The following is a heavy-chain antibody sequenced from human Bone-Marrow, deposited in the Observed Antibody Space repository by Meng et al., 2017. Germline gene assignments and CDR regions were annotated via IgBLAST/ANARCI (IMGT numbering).Heavy chain of an antibody. CDR3: ARGQLILRN. CDR2: INHSGSP. D-gene: IGHD2/OR15-2a*01. Sequence: QVQLQQWGAGLLKPSEALSLTCDVSAASLNGYYWTWIRQPPGKGLEWIGEINHSGSPDYNTSLKSRVTISVDTSKNQFSLKLSSVTAADTAVYYCARGQLILRNWGQGTLVTVSS. V-gene: IGHV4-34*01. CDR1: AASLNGYY. J-gene: IGHJ4*02.